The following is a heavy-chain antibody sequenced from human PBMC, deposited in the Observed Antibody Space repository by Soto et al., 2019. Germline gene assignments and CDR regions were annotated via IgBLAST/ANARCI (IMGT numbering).Heavy chain of an antibody. Sequence: GGSLRLSCAASGFTFDDYAMHWVRQAPGKGLEWVSGISWNSGSIGYADSVKGRFTISRDNAKNSLYLQMNSLRSEDTALYYCAKDMGYDLSPLGFFDYWGQGTLVTVSS. CDR2: ISWNSGSI. CDR3: AKDMGYDLSPLGFFDY. V-gene: IGHV3-9*01. D-gene: IGHD5-12*01. CDR1: GFTFDDYA. J-gene: IGHJ4*02.